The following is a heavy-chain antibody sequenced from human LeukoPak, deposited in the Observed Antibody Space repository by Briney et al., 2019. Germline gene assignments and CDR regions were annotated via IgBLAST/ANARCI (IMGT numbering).Heavy chain of an antibody. J-gene: IGHJ3*02. Sequence: GASVKVSCKAFGYTFSSYYMHWVRQAPGQGLEWMGRIIPILGIANYAQKFQGRVTITADKSTSTAYMELSSLRSEDTAVYYCARVRIVGAIGLLDIWGQGTMVTVSS. CDR2: IIPILGIA. V-gene: IGHV1-69*04. CDR3: ARVRIVGAIGLLDI. CDR1: GYTFSSYY. D-gene: IGHD1-26*01.